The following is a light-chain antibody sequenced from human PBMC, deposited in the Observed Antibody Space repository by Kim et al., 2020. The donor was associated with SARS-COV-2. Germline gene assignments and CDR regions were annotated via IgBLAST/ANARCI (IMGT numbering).Light chain of an antibody. J-gene: IGKJ2*01. CDR1: QGISSY. CDR2: AAS. Sequence: ASVGDRVTITRRASQGISSYLAWYQQKPGKAPKLLIYAASTLQSGVPSRFSGSGSGTEFTLTISSLQPEDFATYYCQQLNSYPLYTFGQGTKLEI. V-gene: IGKV1-9*01. CDR3: QQLNSYPLYT.